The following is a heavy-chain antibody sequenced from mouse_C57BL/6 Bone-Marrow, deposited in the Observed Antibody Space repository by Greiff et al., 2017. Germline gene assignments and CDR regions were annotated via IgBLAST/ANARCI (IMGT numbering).Heavy chain of an antibody. CDR3: ARLLWLRRGRFDY. J-gene: IGHJ2*01. CDR2: IFPGSGST. CDR1: GYTFTDYY. Sequence: QVQLKESGPELVKPGASVKISCKASGYTFTDYYINWVKQRPGQGLEWIGWIFPGSGSTYYNEKFKGKATLTVDKSSSTAYMLLSSLTSEDSAVYFCARLLWLRRGRFDYWGQGTTLTVSS. V-gene: IGHV1-75*01. D-gene: IGHD2-2*01.